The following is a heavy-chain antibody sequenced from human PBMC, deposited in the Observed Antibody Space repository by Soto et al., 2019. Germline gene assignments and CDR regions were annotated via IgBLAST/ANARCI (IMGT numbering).Heavy chain of an antibody. CDR1: GGSISSGGYY. D-gene: IGHD5-12*01. V-gene: IGHV4-31*03. Sequence: QVQLQESGPGLVKPSQTLSLTCTVSGGSISSGGYYWSWIRQHPGKGLEWIGYIYYSGSTYYNPSLKSRVTISVDTSKNQFSLKLSSVTAADTAVYYCARGHSGYDFTYYYYGMYVWGQGTTVTVSS. J-gene: IGHJ6*02. CDR2: IYYSGST. CDR3: ARGHSGYDFTYYYYGMYV.